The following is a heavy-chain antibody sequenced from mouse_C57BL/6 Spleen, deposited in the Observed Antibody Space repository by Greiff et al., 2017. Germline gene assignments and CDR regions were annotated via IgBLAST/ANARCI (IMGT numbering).Heavy chain of an antibody. D-gene: IGHD2-3*01. CDR1: GYTFTSYW. CDR2: IDPSDSYT. J-gene: IGHJ1*03. CDR3: ARGDGYYPYWYFDV. V-gene: IGHV1-50*01. Sequence: QVQLQQPGAELVKPGASVKLSCKASGYTFTSYWMQWVKQRPGQGLEWIGEIDPSDSYTNYNQKFKGKATLTVDTSSSTASMQLSSLTSEDSAVYYCARGDGYYPYWYFDVWGTGTTVTVSS.